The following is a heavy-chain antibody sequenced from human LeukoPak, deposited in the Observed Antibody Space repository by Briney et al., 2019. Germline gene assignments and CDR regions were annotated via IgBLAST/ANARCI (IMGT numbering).Heavy chain of an antibody. D-gene: IGHD2-2*01. CDR1: GGTFSSYA. CDR2: IIPIFGTA. Sequence: SVKVSCKASGGTFSSYAISWVRQAPGQGLEWMGGIIPIFGTANYAQKFQGRVTITADESASTAYMELSSLRSEDTAVYYCARDLRDIVVVPAAHNLYYYYGMDVWGQGTTVTVSS. J-gene: IGHJ6*02. CDR3: ARDLRDIVVVPAAHNLYYYYGMDV. V-gene: IGHV1-69*13.